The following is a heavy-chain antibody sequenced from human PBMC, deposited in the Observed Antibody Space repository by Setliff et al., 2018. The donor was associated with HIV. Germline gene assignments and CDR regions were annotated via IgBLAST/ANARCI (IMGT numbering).Heavy chain of an antibody. J-gene: IGHJ6*03. Sequence: PSETLSLTCTVSGGSIISSTYYWGWIRQPPGKGLEWIGSMYYSGNIYYNPSLKSRVTISVDTSKNQFSLKVSSVTGADTGVYYCASQPSGHFYYYMHVWGKGTTVTVSS. CDR1: GGSIISSTYY. V-gene: IGHV4-39*07. D-gene: IGHD1-1*01. CDR2: MYYSGNI. CDR3: ASQPSGHFYYYMHV.